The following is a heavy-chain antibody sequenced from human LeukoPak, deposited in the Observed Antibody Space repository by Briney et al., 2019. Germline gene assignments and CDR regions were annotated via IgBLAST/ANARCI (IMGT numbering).Heavy chain of an antibody. J-gene: IGHJ6*03. Sequence: ASVKVSCKTFGYTFTGYYMHWVRQAPGQGLEWMGRINPNSGGTNYAQKFQGRVTMTRDTSISTAYMELSRLRSDDTAVYYCARVKVRITMVRGVTDYYYYMDVWGKGTTVTVSS. CDR3: ARVKVRITMVRGVTDYYYYMDV. V-gene: IGHV1-2*06. D-gene: IGHD3-10*01. CDR2: INPNSGGT. CDR1: GYTFTGYY.